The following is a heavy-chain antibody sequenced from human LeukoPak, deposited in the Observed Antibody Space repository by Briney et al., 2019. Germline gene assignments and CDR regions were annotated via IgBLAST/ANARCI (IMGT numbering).Heavy chain of an antibody. V-gene: IGHV3-9*01. D-gene: IGHD6-19*01. CDR1: GFTFDDYA. CDR3: ARRVWGGWYYFDY. CDR2: ISWNSGSI. J-gene: IGHJ4*02. Sequence: GGSLRLSCAASGFTFDDYAMHWVRQAPGKGLEWVSGISWNSGSIGYADSVKGRFTISRDNAKNSLYLQMNSLRAEDTAVYYCARRVWGGWYYFDYWGQGTLVTVSS.